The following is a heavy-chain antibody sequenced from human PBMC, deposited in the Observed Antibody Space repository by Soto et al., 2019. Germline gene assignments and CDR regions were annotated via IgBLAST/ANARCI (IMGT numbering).Heavy chain of an antibody. J-gene: IGHJ1*01. CDR1: GGSISSSSYY. V-gene: IGHV4-39*01. D-gene: IGHD6-13*01. CDR2: IYYCGST. CDR3: ACRIAAAGSPVPFQH. Sequence: SETLSLTCTVSGGSISSSSYYWGWIRQPPGKGLEWIGSIYYCGSTYYNPSLKSRVTISVDTSKNQFSLKLSSVTAADTAVYYCACRIAAAGSPVPFQHWGQGTLVTVSS.